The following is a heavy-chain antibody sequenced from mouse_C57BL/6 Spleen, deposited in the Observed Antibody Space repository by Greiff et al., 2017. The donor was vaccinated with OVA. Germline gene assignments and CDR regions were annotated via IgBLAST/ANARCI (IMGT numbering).Heavy chain of an antibody. CDR3: ASHYGSSYGYFDV. D-gene: IGHD1-1*01. J-gene: IGHJ1*03. V-gene: IGHV7-3*01. CDR1: GFTFTDYY. Sequence: EVQLVESGGGLVQPGGSLSLSCAASGFTFTDYYMSWVRQPPGKALEWLGFIRNKANGYTTEYSASVKGRFTISRDNSQSILYLQMNALRAEDSATYDGASHYGSSYGYFDVWGTGTTVTVSS. CDR2: IRNKANGYTT.